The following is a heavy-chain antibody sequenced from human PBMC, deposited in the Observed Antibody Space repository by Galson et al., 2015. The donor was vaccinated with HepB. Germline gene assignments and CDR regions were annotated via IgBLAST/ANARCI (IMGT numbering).Heavy chain of an antibody. CDR1: GYTFTGYY. Sequence: SVKVSCKASGYTFTGYYMHWVRQAPGQGLEWMGWINPNSGGTNYAQKFQGRVTMTRDTSISTAYMELSRLRSDDTAVYYCARRSPYSSSWSRAWFDPWGQGTLVTVSS. CDR3: ARRSPYSSSWSRAWFDP. J-gene: IGHJ5*02. V-gene: IGHV1-2*02. D-gene: IGHD6-13*01. CDR2: INPNSGGT.